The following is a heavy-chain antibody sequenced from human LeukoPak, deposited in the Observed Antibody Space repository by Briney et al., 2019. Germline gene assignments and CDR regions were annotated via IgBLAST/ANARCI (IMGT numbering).Heavy chain of an antibody. CDR1: GYTFTNYL. Sequence: ASVKVSCKASGYTFTNYLLHWVRQAPGQGLEWVGRITPSVDTTNYAQKFRDRVTMTRDTSTSTVYMELSSLRSEDTAVYYCARLYSSGWYFDYWGQGTLVTVSS. CDR2: ITPSVDTT. CDR3: ARLYSSGWYFDY. V-gene: IGHV1-46*01. D-gene: IGHD6-19*01. J-gene: IGHJ4*02.